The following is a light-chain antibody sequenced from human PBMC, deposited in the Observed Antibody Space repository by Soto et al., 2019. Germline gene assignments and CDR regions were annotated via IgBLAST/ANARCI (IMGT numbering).Light chain of an antibody. V-gene: IGKV1-5*01. Sequence: EIQMTQSPSTLSASIGDRVTITCRASQSISNWLAWYQQKPGKAPKVLIHDASRLESGVPSRFSGSGSGTGFTLTINNLLPDDFAMYYCRQYDSDSTFGPGSMVDIK. CDR2: DAS. CDR1: QSISNW. CDR3: RQYDSDST. J-gene: IGKJ1*01.